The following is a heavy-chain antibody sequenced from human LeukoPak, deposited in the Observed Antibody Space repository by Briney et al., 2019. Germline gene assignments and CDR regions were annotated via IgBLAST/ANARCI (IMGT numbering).Heavy chain of an antibody. J-gene: IGHJ6*02. CDR2: ISSSSSYI. V-gene: IGHV3-21*04. CDR1: GFTFSSYS. D-gene: IGHD3-16*01. CDR3: ARDLLYSYYYGMDV. Sequence: GGSLRLSCAASGFTFSSYSMNWVRQAPGKGLEWVSSISSSSSYIYYADSVKGRFTISRDNSKNTLYLQMNSLRAEDTAVYYCARDLLYSYYYGMDVWGQGTTVTVSS.